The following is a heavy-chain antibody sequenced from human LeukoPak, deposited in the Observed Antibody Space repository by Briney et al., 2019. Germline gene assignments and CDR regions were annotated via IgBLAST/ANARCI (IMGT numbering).Heavy chain of an antibody. CDR1: GYLFSSYS. CDR3: ARIPTSGTRSTGDFYY. D-gene: IGHD2-8*01. J-gene: IGHJ4*02. Sequence: GESLKISCKGSGYLFSSYSIAWVRQMPGKGLEWMGIIFPADSESTYSPSFQGQVTMSADRSISTAYLQWSSLKASDTAMYYCARIPTSGTRSTGDFYYWGQGTLVTVSS. V-gene: IGHV5-51*01. CDR2: IFPADSES.